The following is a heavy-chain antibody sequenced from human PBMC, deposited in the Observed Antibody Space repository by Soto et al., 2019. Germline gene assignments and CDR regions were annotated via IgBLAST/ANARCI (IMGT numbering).Heavy chain of an antibody. CDR1: VYSFTIYW. J-gene: IGHJ6*02. D-gene: IGHD3-10*01. Sequence: ESLKISCNVSVYSFTIYWIGWVRQMRVKGLEWMGIIYPGDSDTRYSPSFQGQVTISADKSISTAYLQWSSLRAEDTAVDYCAKAVTLVRGINPYSYGLDVWGQGTTVTVSS. CDR3: AKAVTLVRGINPYSYGLDV. V-gene: IGHV5-51*01. CDR2: IYPGDSDT.